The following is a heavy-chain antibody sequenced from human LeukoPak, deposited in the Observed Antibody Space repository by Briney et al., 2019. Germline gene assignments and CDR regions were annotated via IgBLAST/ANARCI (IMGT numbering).Heavy chain of an antibody. CDR3: AREEHYRRYFAL. CDR2: SYSGGSS. Sequence: GGSLRLSCAASGFTVSSNYMSWVRQAPGKGLEWVSVSYSGGSSYYADSVKGRFTISRDNSNNTLYLQMNTLRAEDTAVYFCAREEHYRRYFALWGRGTLVTVSS. D-gene: IGHD3-16*02. CDR1: GFTVSSNY. J-gene: IGHJ2*01. V-gene: IGHV3-53*01.